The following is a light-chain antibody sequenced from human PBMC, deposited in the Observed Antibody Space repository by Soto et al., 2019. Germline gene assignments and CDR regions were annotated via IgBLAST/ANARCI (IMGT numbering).Light chain of an antibody. Sequence: IVLTQSPGTLSLSPGESATLSCRASQTVTDSYLAWYQQKPGQAPRLLIYGASTRATGIPARFSGSGSGTEFTLTISSLQSEDFAVYYCQQYNNWLWTFGQGTKVDIK. CDR1: QTVTDSY. V-gene: IGKV3-15*01. J-gene: IGKJ1*01. CDR3: QQYNNWLWT. CDR2: GAS.